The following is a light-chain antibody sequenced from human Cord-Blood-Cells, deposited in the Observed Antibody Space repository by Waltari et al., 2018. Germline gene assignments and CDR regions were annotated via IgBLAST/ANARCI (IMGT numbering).Light chain of an antibody. J-gene: IGKJ4*01. V-gene: IGKV1-39*01. CDR3: QQSYSTPPT. CDR2: AAS. CDR1: QSISSY. Sequence: DIQMTQSPSSLSASVGDSVTITCRASQSISSYLNWYQQKPGKAPKLLIYAASSLQSGVPSRFSGSGSVTDFTLTISSLQPEDFATYYCQQSYSTPPTFGGGTKVEIK.